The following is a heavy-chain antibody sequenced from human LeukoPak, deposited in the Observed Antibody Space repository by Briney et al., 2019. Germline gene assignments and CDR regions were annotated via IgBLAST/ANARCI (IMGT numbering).Heavy chain of an antibody. CDR1: GGSISSYY. CDR2: IYYSGST. D-gene: IGHD1-26*01. Sequence: TSETLSLTCTVSGGSISSYYWSWIRQPPGKGLEWIGYIYYSGSTNYNPSLKSRVTISVDTSKNQFSLKLSSVTAAGTAVYYCARGSGRGMDVWGQGTTVTVSS. V-gene: IGHV4-59*01. J-gene: IGHJ6*02. CDR3: ARGSGRGMDV.